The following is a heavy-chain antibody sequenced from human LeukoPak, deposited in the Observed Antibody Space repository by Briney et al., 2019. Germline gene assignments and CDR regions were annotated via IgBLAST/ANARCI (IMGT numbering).Heavy chain of an antibody. Sequence: SETLSLTCTVSGDSINSGNSHWTWIRQPPGKGLEWLGSVYDSSNNYYNPSLESRITMSVDTSKNQYSLELSSVIAADTAVYYCASYFVGDGGRGYWGQGALVTVSS. CDR3: ASYFVGDGGRGY. CDR2: VYDSSNN. V-gene: IGHV4-30-4*01. CDR1: GDSINSGNSH. D-gene: IGHD3-10*02. J-gene: IGHJ4*02.